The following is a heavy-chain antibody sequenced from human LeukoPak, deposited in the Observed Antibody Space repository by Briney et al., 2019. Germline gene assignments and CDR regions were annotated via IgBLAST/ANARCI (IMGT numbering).Heavy chain of an antibody. V-gene: IGHV3-48*03. D-gene: IGHD6-13*01. CDR1: GFTFSSYE. CDR2: ISSFSSTI. J-gene: IGHJ4*02. Sequence: GGSRRLSCAASGFTFSSYEMNWVRQAPGKGLEWVSYISSFSSTIYYADSVKGGFTISRDNAKNSLYLQMNSLRAEDTAVYYCARSVSWYFDYWGQGTLVTVSS. CDR3: ARSVSWYFDY.